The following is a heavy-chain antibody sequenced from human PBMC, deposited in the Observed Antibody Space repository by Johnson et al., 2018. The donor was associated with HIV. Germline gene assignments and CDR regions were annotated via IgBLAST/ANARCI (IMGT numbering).Heavy chain of an antibody. CDR2: IYSGGTT. CDR1: GFTVSSNY. J-gene: IGHJ3*02. D-gene: IGHD4-23*01. CDR3: AREALPRGLQSSFGGAFDI. V-gene: IGHV3-66*01. Sequence: VQLVESGGGLVHPGGSLRLSCAASGFTVSSNYMSWVRQAPGKGLEWVSVIYSGGTTYYADSVKGRFTISRDTSENTVYLQMNSLRAEDTAVDYCAREALPRGLQSSFGGAFDIWGQGTMVTVSS.